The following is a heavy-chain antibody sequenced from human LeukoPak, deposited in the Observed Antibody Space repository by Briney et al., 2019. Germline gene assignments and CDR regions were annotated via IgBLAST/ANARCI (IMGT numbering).Heavy chain of an antibody. Sequence: AGGSLRLSCAASGFTFSKYWMHWVRQAPGKGLVWVSRINGDGSITTHADSVKGRFTIARDNAKNTLYLQMNSLRAEDTAVYYCYGANAEHWGQGTLVTVSS. J-gene: IGHJ1*01. D-gene: IGHD4-23*01. CDR2: INGDGSIT. V-gene: IGHV3-74*01. CDR3: YGANAEH. CDR1: GFTFSKYW.